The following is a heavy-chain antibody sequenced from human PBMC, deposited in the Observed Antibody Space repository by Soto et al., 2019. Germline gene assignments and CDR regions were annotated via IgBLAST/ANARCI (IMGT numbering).Heavy chain of an antibody. CDR1: GGSISSGGYY. J-gene: IGHJ4*02. D-gene: IGHD3-10*01. CDR3: ARVRVVRTYYFDY. CDR2: IYYSGST. Sequence: PWETLSLTCTVSGGSISSGGYYWSWIRQHPGKGLEWIGYIYYSGSTYYNPSLKSRVTISVDTSKNQFSLKLSSVTAADTAVYYCARVRVVRTYYFDYWGQGTLVTVSS. V-gene: IGHV4-31*03.